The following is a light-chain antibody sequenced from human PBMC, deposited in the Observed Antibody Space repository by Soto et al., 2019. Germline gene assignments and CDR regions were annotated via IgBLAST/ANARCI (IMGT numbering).Light chain of an antibody. Sequence: EIVMTQSPATLSVSPGERAILSCRASQSVSSNLAWYQQKPGQAPRLLIYDASNRATGIPARFSGSGSGTDFTLTISSLEPEDFAVDYCQQRSNFGQGTRLEIK. CDR2: DAS. J-gene: IGKJ5*01. CDR3: QQRSN. V-gene: IGKV3-11*01. CDR1: QSVSSN.